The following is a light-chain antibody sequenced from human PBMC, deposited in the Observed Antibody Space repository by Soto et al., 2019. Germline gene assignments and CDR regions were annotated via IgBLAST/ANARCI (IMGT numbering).Light chain of an antibody. V-gene: IGLV2-14*01. CDR1: SSDFGDYNY. Sequence: QSVLTQPASVSGSPGQSITISCTGTSSDFGDYNYVSWYQHHPDKAPKLIIFGVSNRPSGVSNRFSASKSGNTASLTISGLQVDDEADYYCRSYAASRTRVFGTGTKVTVL. CDR3: RSYAASRTRV. CDR2: GVS. J-gene: IGLJ1*01.